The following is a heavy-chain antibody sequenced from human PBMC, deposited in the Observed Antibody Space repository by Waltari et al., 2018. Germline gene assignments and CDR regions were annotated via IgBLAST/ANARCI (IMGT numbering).Heavy chain of an antibody. CDR2: IYYSGST. CDR1: GGSISSSSYY. CDR3: ARDSGGGSYYF. J-gene: IGHJ4*02. V-gene: IGHV4-39*07. Sequence: QLQLQESGPGLVKPSETLSLTCTVSGGSISSSSYYWGWIRQPPGKGLEWIGSIYYSGSTYYNPSRKSRVTISVDTSKNQFSLKLSSVTAADTAVYYCARDSGGGSYYFWGQGTLVTVSS. D-gene: IGHD1-26*01.